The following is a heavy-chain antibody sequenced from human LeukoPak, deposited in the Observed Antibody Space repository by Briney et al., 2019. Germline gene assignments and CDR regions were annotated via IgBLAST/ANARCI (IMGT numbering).Heavy chain of an antibody. D-gene: IGHD3-10*01. V-gene: IGHV3-72*01. CDR1: GFRFSDHF. CDR2: TRNKANNYIT. CDR3: ARGRTMVRGVINNWFDP. Sequence: PGGSLRLSCAASGFRFSDHFMDWVRQAPGKGLEWIGRTRNKANNYITDYASSVKGRFTISRDDSKQSFYLQMNRLKTDDTAVYYCARGRTMVRGVINNWFDPWGQGTLVTVSS. J-gene: IGHJ5*02.